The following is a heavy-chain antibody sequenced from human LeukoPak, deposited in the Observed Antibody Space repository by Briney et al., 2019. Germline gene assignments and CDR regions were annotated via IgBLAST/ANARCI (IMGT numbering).Heavy chain of an antibody. D-gene: IGHD5-12*01. V-gene: IGHV4-59*01. CDR2: IYYSGST. Sequence: PSETLSLTCTVSGGSISSYYWSCIRQPPGKGLEWIGYIYYSGSTNYNPSLKSRVTISVDTSKNQFSLKLSSVTAADTAVYYCARGRGYDYPFYYYYYGMDVWGQGTTVTVSS. J-gene: IGHJ6*02. CDR1: GGSISSYY. CDR3: ARGRGYDYPFYYYYYGMDV.